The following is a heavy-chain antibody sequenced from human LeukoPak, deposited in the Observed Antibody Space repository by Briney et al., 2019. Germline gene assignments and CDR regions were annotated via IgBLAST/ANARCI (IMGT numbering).Heavy chain of an antibody. CDR3: ARGYSSRKIDY. D-gene: IGHD6-13*01. J-gene: IGHJ4*02. Sequence: SSETLSLTCTVSGGSISSYYWRWIRQPPGKGLAWIGYIYYSGSTNYNPSLKSRVTISVDTSKNQFSLKLSSVTAADTAVYYCARGYSSRKIDYWGQGTLVTVSS. CDR1: GGSISSYY. V-gene: IGHV4-59*08. CDR2: IYYSGST.